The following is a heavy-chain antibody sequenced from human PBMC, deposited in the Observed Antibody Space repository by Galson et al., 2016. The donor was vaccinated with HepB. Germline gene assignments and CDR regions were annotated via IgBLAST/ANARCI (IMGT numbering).Heavy chain of an antibody. CDR2: ISRDTTYS. J-gene: IGHJ4*02. Sequence: SLRLSCAASGFIFSDYYMSWIRQAPGKGLEWVSYISRDTTYSNYADSVKGRFTISRDNVKNSLHLQMGSLRAEDTAIYYCARDGNYGGPDLDYWGQGILVTVSS. CDR1: GFIFSDYY. CDR3: ARDGNYGGPDLDY. V-gene: IGHV3-11*06. D-gene: IGHD3-16*01.